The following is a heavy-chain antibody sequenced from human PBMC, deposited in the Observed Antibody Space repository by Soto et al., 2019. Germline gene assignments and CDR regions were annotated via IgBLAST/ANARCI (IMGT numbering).Heavy chain of an antibody. Sequence: PSETLSLTCTVSGCSISSYYWNWIRQPPGKGLEWIGYIYYSGSTNYNPSLKSRVTISVDTSKNQFSLKLNSVTAADTAVYYCARSRAYSSSWYDYWGQGTLVTVSS. CDR3: ARSRAYSSSWYDY. J-gene: IGHJ4*02. CDR2: IYYSGST. V-gene: IGHV4-59*01. D-gene: IGHD6-13*01. CDR1: GCSISSYY.